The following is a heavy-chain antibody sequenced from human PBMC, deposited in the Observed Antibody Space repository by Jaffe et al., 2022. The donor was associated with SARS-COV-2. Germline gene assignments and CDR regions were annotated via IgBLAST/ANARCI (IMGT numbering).Heavy chain of an antibody. CDR3: ARMRGSYWGSFDY. V-gene: IGHV3-53*01. CDR2: IYSGGST. CDR1: GFTVSSNY. D-gene: IGHD1-26*01. J-gene: IGHJ4*02. Sequence: EVQLVESGGGLIQPGGSLRLSCAASGFTVSSNYMSWVRQAPGKGLEWVSVIYSGGSTYYADSVKGRFTISRDNSKNTLYLQMNSLRAEDTAVYYCARMRGSYWGSFDYWGQGTLVTVSS.